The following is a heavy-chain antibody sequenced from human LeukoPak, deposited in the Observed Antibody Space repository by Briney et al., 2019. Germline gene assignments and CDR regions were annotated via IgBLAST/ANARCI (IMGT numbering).Heavy chain of an antibody. J-gene: IGHJ6*02. CDR1: GGTFSSYA. CDR2: IIPIFGTA. Sequence: SVKVSCKASGGTFSSYAISWVRQAPGQGLEWMGGIIPIFGTANYAQKFQGRVTITADESTSTAYMELSSLRSEDTAVYYCARRLGFGELEGKDVWGQGTTVTVSS. V-gene: IGHV1-69*13. CDR3: ARRLGFGELEGKDV. D-gene: IGHD3-10*01.